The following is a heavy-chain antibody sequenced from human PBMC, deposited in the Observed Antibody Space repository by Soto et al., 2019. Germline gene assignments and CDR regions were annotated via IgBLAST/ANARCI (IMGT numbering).Heavy chain of an antibody. D-gene: IGHD6-19*01. Sequence: EVQLVESGGGLVQPGGSLRLSCAASGFTFSSYSMNWVRQAPGKGLEWVSYISSSSSTIYYADSVKGRFTISRDNAKNALYLQMNSLRAEDTAVYYCARDLEPYSRGWSSYYYYGMDVWGQGTTVTVSS. J-gene: IGHJ6*02. CDR1: GFTFSSYS. CDR3: ARDLEPYSRGWSSYYYYGMDV. V-gene: IGHV3-48*01. CDR2: ISSSSSTI.